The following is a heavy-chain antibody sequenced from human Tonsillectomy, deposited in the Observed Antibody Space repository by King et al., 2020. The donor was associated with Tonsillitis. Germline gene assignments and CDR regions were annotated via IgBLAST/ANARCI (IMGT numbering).Heavy chain of an antibody. V-gene: IGHV1-46*01. CDR1: GYTFTSYH. J-gene: IGHJ4*02. CDR2: INPIGGST. D-gene: IGHD1-26*01. CDR3: ARDGASYLFTY. Sequence: QLVQSGAEVKKPGASVKVSCKASGYTFTSYHVHWVRQAPGQGLEWLGIINPIGGSTGSSQKFQGRVTMTRDTSTSTVYMELSSLTSENTAVYYCARDGASYLFTYGGPGPLVTVPS.